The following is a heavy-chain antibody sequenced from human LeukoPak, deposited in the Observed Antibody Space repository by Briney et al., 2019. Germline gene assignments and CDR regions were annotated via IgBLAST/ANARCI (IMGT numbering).Heavy chain of an antibody. CDR2: INRDGSTR. J-gene: IGHJ4*02. V-gene: IGHV3-74*01. Sequence: GGYPMNSCAAYGITFSNYWVHSVRQAPGKGLEWLSRINRDGSTRNCGDSVTGRFTASRDNAKNTLKLQMSSLRAEDTAVYYCARDKKSGESSEIDYWGQGTLVTVSS. D-gene: IGHD3-10*01. CDR1: GITFSNYW. CDR3: ARDKKSGESSEIDY.